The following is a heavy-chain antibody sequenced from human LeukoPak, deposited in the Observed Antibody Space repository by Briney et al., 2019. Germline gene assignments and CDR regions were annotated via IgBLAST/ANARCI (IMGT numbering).Heavy chain of an antibody. CDR2: ISGSVSTI. V-gene: IGHV3-48*03. CDR3: AREWYSSSSFLDV. D-gene: IGHD6-6*01. CDR1: GFTFSSYE. J-gene: IGHJ6*04. Sequence: GGSLRLSCAASGFTFSSYEMSWVRQAPGKGLEWVSYISGSVSTIYYADSVKGRFTISRDNDKNSLYLQINSLRAEDTAVYYCAREWYSSSSFLDVWGKGTTVTVSS.